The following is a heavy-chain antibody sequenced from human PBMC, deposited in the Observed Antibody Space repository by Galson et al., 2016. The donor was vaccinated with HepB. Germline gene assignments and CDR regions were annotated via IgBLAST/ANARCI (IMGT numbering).Heavy chain of an antibody. CDR1: GYTFTGYF. CDR3: AREFDRHKVTTYYYYGMDV. D-gene: IGHD4-17*01. V-gene: IGHV1-2*02. Sequence: SVKVSCKASGYTFTGYFIHWVRQAPGQGLEWMGLIKPHSGGTKFAQKFQGRVTMTRDTSTSTVYMELTSLRADETAVYFGAREFDRHKVTTYYYYGMDVWGQGTTVTVSS. J-gene: IGHJ6*02. CDR2: IKPHSGGT.